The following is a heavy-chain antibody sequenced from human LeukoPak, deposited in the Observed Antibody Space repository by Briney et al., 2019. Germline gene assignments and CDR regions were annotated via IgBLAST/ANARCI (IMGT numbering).Heavy chain of an antibody. CDR1: GFTFSSYA. CDR3: ATGRTHFDY. V-gene: IGHV3-48*04. Sequence: GGSLRLSCAASGFTFSSYAMCWVRQAPGKGLEWVSSISGSGGTIYYANSVKGRFAISRDNAENSLYLQMDCLRAEDTAVYYCATGRTHFDYWGQGTLVTVSS. D-gene: IGHD3-10*01. CDR2: ISGSGGTI. J-gene: IGHJ4*02.